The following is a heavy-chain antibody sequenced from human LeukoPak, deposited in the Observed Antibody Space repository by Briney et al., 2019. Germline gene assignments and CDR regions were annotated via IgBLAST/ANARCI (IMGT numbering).Heavy chain of an antibody. CDR1: GGTFSSYA. Sequence: SVKVSCKASGGTFSSYAISWVRQAPGQGLEWMGGIIPIFGTANYAQKFQGRVTITADESTSTAYMELSSLRSEDTAMYYCARVGYCGSTSCYRNHQYYYYMDVWGKGTTVTVSS. CDR2: IIPIFGTA. V-gene: IGHV1-69*13. J-gene: IGHJ6*03. CDR3: ARVGYCGSTSCYRNHQYYYYMDV. D-gene: IGHD2-2*02.